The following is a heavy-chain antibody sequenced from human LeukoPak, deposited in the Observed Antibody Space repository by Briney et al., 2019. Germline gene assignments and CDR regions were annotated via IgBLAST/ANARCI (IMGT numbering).Heavy chain of an antibody. CDR3: ARTYYGSGSFRYYFDY. D-gene: IGHD3-10*01. CDR2: IYYSGNT. J-gene: IGHJ4*02. Sequence: PSETLSLTCTVSGGSISSYYWSWIRQPPGKGLEWIGYIYYSGNTNNNPSLKSRVTISVDTSKNQFSLKLSSVIAADTAVYYCARTYYGSGSFRYYFDYWGQGTLVTVSS. V-gene: IGHV4-59*01. CDR1: GGSISSYY.